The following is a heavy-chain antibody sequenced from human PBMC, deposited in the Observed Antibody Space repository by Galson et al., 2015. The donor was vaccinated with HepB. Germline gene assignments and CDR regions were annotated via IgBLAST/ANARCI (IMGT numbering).Heavy chain of an antibody. CDR2: ISWNSDSI. J-gene: IGHJ1*01. V-gene: IGHV3-9*01. D-gene: IGHD1-26*01. Sequence: SLRLSCAASGFSFDEYAMHWVRQRPGKGLEWVSGISWNSDSIGYADSVKGRFTISRDNAKNSLYLQMNSLRIEDTALYYCAKDSPVYRGSVVGYFHHWGQGTLVTVSS. CDR1: GFSFDEYA. CDR3: AKDSPVYRGSVVGYFHH.